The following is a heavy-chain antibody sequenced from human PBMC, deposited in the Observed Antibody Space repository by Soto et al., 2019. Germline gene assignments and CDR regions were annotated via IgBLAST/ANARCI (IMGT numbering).Heavy chain of an antibody. CDR1: GFTFSNYA. Sequence: GGSLRLSCASSGFTFSNYAMSWVRQAPGKGLEWVSALNDNGGSTYYADSVKGRFTISRDNSKNTLYLQMNSLRAEDTAVYYCAKTASMTIRDGFDHWGQGTLVTVSS. J-gene: IGHJ4*02. D-gene: IGHD4-17*01. V-gene: IGHV3-23*01. CDR3: AKTASMTIRDGFDH. CDR2: LNDNGGST.